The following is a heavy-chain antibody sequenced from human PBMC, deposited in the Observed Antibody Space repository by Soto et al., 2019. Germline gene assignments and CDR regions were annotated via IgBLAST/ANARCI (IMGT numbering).Heavy chain of an antibody. CDR2: IDDSGNT. J-gene: IGHJ5*02. V-gene: IGHV4-59*08. CDR3: ARYGRRYTLSWLDP. Sequence: SETLSLTCTVSGDSVSRFYWSWIRQSPGKGLEWIGYIDDSGNTNYNPSLKSRVTISLDTSKNQFSLRLSSAAAADTAIYYCARYGRRYTLSWLDPWGQGTLVTGSS. D-gene: IGHD3-16*02. CDR1: GDSVSRFY.